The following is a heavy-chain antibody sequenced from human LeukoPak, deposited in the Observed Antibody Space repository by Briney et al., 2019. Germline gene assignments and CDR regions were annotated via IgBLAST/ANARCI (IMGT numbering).Heavy chain of an antibody. CDR3: ARGVTKYYYDSSGYRKMYYFDY. V-gene: IGHV4-59*01. CDR2: IYSSGST. Sequence: PSETLSLTCTVSGGSISSYYWSWIRQPPGKGLEWIGYIYSSGSTNYNPSLKSRVTMSVDTSKNQFSLKLSSVTAADTAVYYCARGVTKYYYDSSGYRKMYYFDYWGQGTLVTVSS. D-gene: IGHD3-22*01. J-gene: IGHJ4*02. CDR1: GGSISSYY.